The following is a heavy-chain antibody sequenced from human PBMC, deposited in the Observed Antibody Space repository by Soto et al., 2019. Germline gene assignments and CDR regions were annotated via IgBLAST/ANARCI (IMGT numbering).Heavy chain of an antibody. V-gene: IGHV4-39*01. D-gene: IGHD1-26*01. J-gene: IGHJ5*02. CDR1: GGSISSSSYY. CDR3: ARRRGAVGATGRRWFDP. CDR2: IYYSGST. Sequence: QLHLHESGPGLVKPSETLSLTCAVSGGSISSSSYYWGWIRQPPGKGLEWIGSIYYSGSTYYNPSLKGRVTISMDTSENQFSLKLRSVTAADTAVYYCARRRGAVGATGRRWFDPWGPGTLVTVSS.